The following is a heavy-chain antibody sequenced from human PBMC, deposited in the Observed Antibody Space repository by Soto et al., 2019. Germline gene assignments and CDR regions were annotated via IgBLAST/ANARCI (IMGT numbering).Heavy chain of an antibody. Sequence: PSETLSLTCSVSGGSVSSGEYYWSWIRKSPGRGLEWIGHIYYSGYTLYNPSLKSRLTMSIDTAKNQFSLNLKSVTAADTAVYYCARRGYDSTGLYRLDAFDIWSQGTVVTVSS. CDR1: GGSVSSGEYY. V-gene: IGHV4-30-4*08. J-gene: IGHJ3*02. D-gene: IGHD3-22*01. CDR2: IYYSGYT. CDR3: ARRGYDSTGLYRLDAFDI.